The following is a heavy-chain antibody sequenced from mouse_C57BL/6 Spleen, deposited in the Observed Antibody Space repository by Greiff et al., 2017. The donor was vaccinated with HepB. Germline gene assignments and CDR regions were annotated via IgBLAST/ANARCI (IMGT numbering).Heavy chain of an antibody. CDR2: INPNNGGT. CDR3: ARGGDYYGSRILAY. Sequence: EVQLQQSGPELVKPGASVKMSCKASGYTFTDYNMHWVKQSHGKSLEWIGYINPNNGGTSYNQKFKGKATLTVNKSSSTAYMELRSLTSEDSAVYYCARGGDYYGSRILAYWGQGTLVTVSA. D-gene: IGHD1-1*01. J-gene: IGHJ3*01. CDR1: GYTFTDYN. V-gene: IGHV1-22*01.